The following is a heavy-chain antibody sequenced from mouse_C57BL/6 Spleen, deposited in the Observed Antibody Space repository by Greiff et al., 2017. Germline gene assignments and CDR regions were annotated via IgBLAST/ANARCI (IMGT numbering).Heavy chain of an antibody. V-gene: IGHV1-53*01. J-gene: IGHJ4*01. CDR2: INPSNGGT. CDR1: GYTFTSYW. CDR3: ARCLTAQATRSYAMDY. Sequence: QVQLQQPGTELVKPGASVKLSCKASGYTFTSYWMHWVKQRPGQGLEWIGNINPSNGGTNYNEKFKSKATLTVDKSSSTAYMQLSSLTSEDSAVYYCARCLTAQATRSYAMDYWGQGTSVTVSS. D-gene: IGHD3-2*02.